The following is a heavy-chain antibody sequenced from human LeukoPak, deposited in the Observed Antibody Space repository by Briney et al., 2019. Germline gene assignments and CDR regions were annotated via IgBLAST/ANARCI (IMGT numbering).Heavy chain of an antibody. V-gene: IGHV4-31*11. CDR3: ARDFGGCSGGSCYPNGYYYMDV. D-gene: IGHD2-15*01. Sequence: SETLSLTCAVSGGSISSGGYYWSWIRQHPGKGLEWIGYIYYSGSTYYNPSLKSRVTISVDTSKNQFSLKLSSVTAADTAVYYCARDFGGCSGGSCYPNGYYYMDVWGKGTTVTVSS. CDR1: GGSISSGGYY. CDR2: IYYSGST. J-gene: IGHJ6*03.